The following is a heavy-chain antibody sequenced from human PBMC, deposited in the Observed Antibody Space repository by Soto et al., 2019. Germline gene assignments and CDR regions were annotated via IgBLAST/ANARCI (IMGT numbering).Heavy chain of an antibody. CDR1: GYTFTSYG. V-gene: IGHV1-18*01. Sequence: QVQLVQSGAEVKKPGASVKVSCKASGYTFTSYGISWVRQAPGQGLEWMGWISAYNGNTNYAQKLQGRVTMTTDTSTSTAYMELRSLRSDDTAVYYCAREADEYSSGWYSYYFDYWGQGTLVTVSS. D-gene: IGHD6-19*01. J-gene: IGHJ4*02. CDR2: ISAYNGNT. CDR3: AREADEYSSGWYSYYFDY.